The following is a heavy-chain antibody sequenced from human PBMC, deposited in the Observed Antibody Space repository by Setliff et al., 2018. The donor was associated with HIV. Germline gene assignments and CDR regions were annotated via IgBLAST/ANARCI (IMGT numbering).Heavy chain of an antibody. J-gene: IGHJ4*02. V-gene: IGHV4-38-2*02. CDR1: GYSISSGFY. Sequence: SETLSLTCTVSGYSISSGFYWGWIRQPPGKGLEWIGSISHSGSTYYNPPLKSRVTISVDTSKNQFSLKLSSVTAADTAVYYCARDPPCSGGSCYSWGFDYWGQGTLVTVSS. CDR2: ISHSGST. CDR3: ARDPPCSGGSCYSWGFDY. D-gene: IGHD2-15*01.